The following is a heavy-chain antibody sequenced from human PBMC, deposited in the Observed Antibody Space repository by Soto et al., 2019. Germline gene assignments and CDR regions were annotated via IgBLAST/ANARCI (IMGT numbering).Heavy chain of an antibody. CDR3: ANPIPKTGTTFGF. CDR1: GFTFSNFA. CDR2: ISGSGDDT. Sequence: AGGSRRLSCVASGFTFSNFAMAWVRQAPGEGLEWVSAISGSGDDTFYADSMKGRFTISRDNSKDTLYLQINSLRAEDTAVYYCANPIPKTGTTFGFWGQGTLVTVSS. J-gene: IGHJ4*02. V-gene: IGHV3-23*01. D-gene: IGHD1-1*01.